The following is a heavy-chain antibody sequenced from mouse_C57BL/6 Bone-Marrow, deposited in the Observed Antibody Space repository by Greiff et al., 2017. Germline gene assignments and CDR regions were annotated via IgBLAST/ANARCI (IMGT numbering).Heavy chain of an antibody. V-gene: IGHV14-4*01. CDR2: IDPENGDT. CDR3: TTCGYYSYYAMDY. J-gene: IGHJ4*01. CDR1: GFNIKDDY. D-gene: IGHD2-3*01. Sequence: VQLQQSGAELVRPGASVTLSCTASGFNIKDDYMHWVKQRPEQGLEWIGWIDPENGDTEYASKFQGKATITADTSSNTAYLQLSSLTSEDTAVYYCTTCGYYSYYAMDYWGQGTSVTVSS.